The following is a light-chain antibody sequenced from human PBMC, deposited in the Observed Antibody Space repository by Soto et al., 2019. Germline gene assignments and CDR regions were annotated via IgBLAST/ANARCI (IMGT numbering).Light chain of an antibody. J-gene: IGKJ3*01. CDR1: QSISSW. Sequence: DIQMTQSPSTLSASVGDRVTITCRASQSISSWLAWYQQKPGKAPKLLIYKASSVESGVPSRFSGSGSGTEVTLTISSLQPDDFATYYCQQYNSYGFTFGPGTKVDIK. CDR3: QQYNSYGFT. V-gene: IGKV1-5*03. CDR2: KAS.